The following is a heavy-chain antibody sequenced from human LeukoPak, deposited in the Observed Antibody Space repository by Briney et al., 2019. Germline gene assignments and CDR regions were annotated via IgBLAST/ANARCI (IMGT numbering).Heavy chain of an antibody. J-gene: IGHJ6*02. Sequence: GGSLRLSCAASGFTFSSYAMHWVRQAPGKGLEWVAVISYDGSNKYYADSVKGRFTISRDNSKNTLYLQMNSLRAEDTAVYYCARSYYDSSGYYYNYYGMDVWGQGTTVTVFS. V-gene: IGHV3-30*04. CDR1: GFTFSSYA. CDR2: ISYDGSNK. D-gene: IGHD3-22*01. CDR3: ARSYYDSSGYYYNYYGMDV.